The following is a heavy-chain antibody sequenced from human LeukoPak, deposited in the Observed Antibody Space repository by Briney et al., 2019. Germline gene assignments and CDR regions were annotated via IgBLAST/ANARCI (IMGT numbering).Heavy chain of an antibody. CDR3: AREELVWHWFDP. D-gene: IGHD6-6*01. CDR1: GGSISSYY. J-gene: IGHJ5*02. Sequence: SETLSLTCTVSGGSISSYYWSWIRQPPVKGLEWIGYIYYSGSTNYNPSLKSRVTISVDTSKNQFSLKLSSVTAADTAVYYCAREELVWHWFDPWGQGTLVIVSS. CDR2: IYYSGST. V-gene: IGHV4-59*12.